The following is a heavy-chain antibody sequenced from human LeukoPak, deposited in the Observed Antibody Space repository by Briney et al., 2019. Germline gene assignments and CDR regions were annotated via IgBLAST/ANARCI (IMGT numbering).Heavy chain of an antibody. CDR1: GGSISSGGYY. V-gene: IGHV4-31*03. Sequence: SETLSLTCTVSGGSISSGGYYWSWIRQHPGDGLEWIGYIYYSGSTYYNPSLKSRVTISIDTSKNQFSLKLSSVTAANTAVYYCVRAGGFFSPFGYWGQGTLVTISS. CDR3: VRAGGFFSPFGY. CDR2: IYYSGST. D-gene: IGHD3-16*01. J-gene: IGHJ4*02.